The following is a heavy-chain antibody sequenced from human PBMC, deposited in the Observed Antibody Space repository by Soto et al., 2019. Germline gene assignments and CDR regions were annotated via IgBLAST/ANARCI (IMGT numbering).Heavy chain of an antibody. D-gene: IGHD3-3*01. V-gene: IGHV4-39*01. CDR2: IYYSGST. J-gene: IGHJ4*02. CDR3: ARGRDYDFWSGYPIPHFDY. Sequence: SETVSLTCTVSGGSISSSSYYWGWIRLPPGKGLEWIGSIYYSGSTYYNPSLKSRVTISVDTSKNQFSLKLSSVTAADTAVYYCARGRDYDFWSGYPIPHFDYRGQGTQVTVSS. CDR1: GGSISSSSYY.